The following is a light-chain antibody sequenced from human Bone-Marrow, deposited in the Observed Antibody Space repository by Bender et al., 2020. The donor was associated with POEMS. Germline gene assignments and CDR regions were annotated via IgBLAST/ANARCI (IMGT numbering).Light chain of an antibody. CDR2: DVS. CDR3: SSYTSGDTLI. J-gene: IGLJ2*01. Sequence: QSVLTQPASVSGSPGQSITISCTGSSNDIGSYNLVSWYQQLPGRAPKLMLYDVSNRPSGISNRFSGSKSGNTASLTISGLQTEDEADYYCSSYTSGDTLIFGGGTRLTVL. CDR1: SNDIGSYNL. V-gene: IGLV2-14*02.